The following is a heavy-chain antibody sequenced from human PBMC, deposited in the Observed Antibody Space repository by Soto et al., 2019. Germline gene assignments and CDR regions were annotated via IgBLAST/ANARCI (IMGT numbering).Heavy chain of an antibody. J-gene: IGHJ5*02. CDR2: IGASGGST. D-gene: IGHD1-1*01. Sequence: LRLSCVASGFTFISYTMSWVRQAPGKGLEWVSSIGASGGSTYNADSVKGRFTISRDNSMNTLYLHMNSLRDEDTAIYYCVTVNGGRTPPGRRFDPWGPGTLVTVSS. CDR1: GFTFISYT. V-gene: IGHV3-23*01. CDR3: VTVNGGRTPPGRRFDP.